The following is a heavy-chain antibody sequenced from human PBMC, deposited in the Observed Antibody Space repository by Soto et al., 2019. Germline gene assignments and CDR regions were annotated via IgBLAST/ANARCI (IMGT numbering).Heavy chain of an antibody. CDR2: ISGSGGST. Sequence: SGGSLRLSCAASGFTFSSYAMSWFRQAPGKGLEWVSAISGSGGSTYYADSVKGRFTISRDNSKNTLYLQMNSLRAEDTAVYYCAKTGPYYYDSSGYFDYWGQGTLVTVSS. V-gene: IGHV3-23*01. CDR3: AKTGPYYYDSSGYFDY. J-gene: IGHJ4*02. CDR1: GFTFSSYA. D-gene: IGHD3-22*01.